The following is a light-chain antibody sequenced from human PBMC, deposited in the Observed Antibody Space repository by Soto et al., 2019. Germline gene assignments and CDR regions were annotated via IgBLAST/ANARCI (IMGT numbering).Light chain of an antibody. CDR2: GAS. Sequence: EIVLTQSPGTLSLSPGERATLSCRASQSVSSSYLAWYQQKPGQAPRLLIYGASTRATGIPDRFSGSGSGTDFTFTISRLESEDFVVYFCQQYGSSPLTFGGGTKVEIK. V-gene: IGKV3-20*01. CDR1: QSVSSSY. J-gene: IGKJ4*01. CDR3: QQYGSSPLT.